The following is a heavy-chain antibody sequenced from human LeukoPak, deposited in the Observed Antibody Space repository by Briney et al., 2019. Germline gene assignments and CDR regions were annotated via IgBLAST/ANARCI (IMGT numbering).Heavy chain of an antibody. J-gene: IGHJ6*03. CDR2: VIPLFGTA. V-gene: IGHV1-69*13. Sequence: SVKVSCKASGYTFTSYAMNWVRQAPGQGLEWMGKVIPLFGTADYAQKFQGRVTITADESTSTAYMELSSLRSEDTAVYYCARVRFLDQYMDVWGKGTTVTVSS. D-gene: IGHD3-3*01. CDR1: GYTFTSYA. CDR3: ARVRFLDQYMDV.